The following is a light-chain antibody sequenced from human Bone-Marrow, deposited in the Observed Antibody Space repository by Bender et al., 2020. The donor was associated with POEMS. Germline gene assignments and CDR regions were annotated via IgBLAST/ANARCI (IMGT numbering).Light chain of an antibody. V-gene: IGLV2-11*01. J-gene: IGLJ2*01. CDR3: CSYAGSYTHVV. Sequence: QSALTQPRSVSGSPGQSVTMSCTGTSSDVGGYHYVSWYQHHPGKAPKLMIYDVSKRPSGVPDRFSGSKSGNTASLTISGLQAEDEADYYCCSYAGSYTHVVFGGGTKVTVL. CDR2: DVS. CDR1: SSDVGGYHY.